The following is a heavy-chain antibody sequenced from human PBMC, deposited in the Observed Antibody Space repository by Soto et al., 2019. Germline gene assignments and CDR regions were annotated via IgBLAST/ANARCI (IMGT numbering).Heavy chain of an antibody. Sequence: QVQLQQWGAGLLKPSETLSLTCAVYGGSFSGYYWSWIRQPPGKGLEWIGEINHSGSTNYNPSLKSRVTISVDTSKNQFSLKLSSVTAADTAVYYCARVGALWFGESTPYYYYYGMDVWGQGTTVTVSS. V-gene: IGHV4-34*01. CDR1: GGSFSGYY. CDR2: INHSGST. CDR3: ARVGALWFGESTPYYYYYGMDV. D-gene: IGHD3-10*01. J-gene: IGHJ6*02.